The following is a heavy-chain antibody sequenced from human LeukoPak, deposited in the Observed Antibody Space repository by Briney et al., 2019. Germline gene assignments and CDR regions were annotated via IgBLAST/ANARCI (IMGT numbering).Heavy chain of an antibody. D-gene: IGHD2/OR15-2a*01. J-gene: IGHJ5*02. CDR3: ARIEAFRNWFDP. V-gene: IGHV1-8*01. Sequence: ASVKVSCKASGYTFTSYDINWVRQATGQGLEWMGWMNPNSGNTGYAQKFQGRVTMTRNTSISTAYMELSSMRSEDTAAYYCARIEAFRNWFDPWGQGTLVTVSS. CDR2: MNPNSGNT. CDR1: GYTFTSYD.